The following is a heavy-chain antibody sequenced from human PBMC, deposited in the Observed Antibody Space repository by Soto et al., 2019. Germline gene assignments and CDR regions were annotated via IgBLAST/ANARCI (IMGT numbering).Heavy chain of an antibody. CDR3: TTSGNPNIVDH. CDR2: IRSRSGTT. J-gene: IGHJ4*02. Sequence: EVQLVGSGGGLVKPGGSLRLSCAASGFSFSKAWMNWVRQAPGKGLEWVGRIRSRSGTTDYAAPVKGRFTISRDDSKYTLYLQMNSLKVEDTAVYFCTTSGNPNIVDHWGQGTLVIVSS. CDR1: GFSFSKAW. V-gene: IGHV3-15*07.